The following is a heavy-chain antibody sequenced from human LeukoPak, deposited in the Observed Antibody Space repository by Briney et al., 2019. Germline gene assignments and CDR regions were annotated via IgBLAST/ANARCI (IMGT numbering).Heavy chain of an antibody. D-gene: IGHD3-3*01. CDR3: ARAGHYDFWSGYLDY. J-gene: IGHJ4*02. V-gene: IGHV3-53*01. CDR2: IYSGGST. CDR1: GFTVSSNY. Sequence: GGSLRLSCAVSGFTVSSNYMSWVRQAPGKGLEWVSVIYSGGSTYYADSVKGRLTISRDNSKNTLYLQMNSLRAEDTAVYYCARAGHYDFWSGYLDYWGQGTLVTVSS.